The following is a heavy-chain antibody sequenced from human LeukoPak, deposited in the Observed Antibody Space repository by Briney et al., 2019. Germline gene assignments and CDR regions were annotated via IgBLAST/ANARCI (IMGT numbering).Heavy chain of an antibody. D-gene: IGHD2-2*01. CDR2: IYYSGST. J-gene: IGHJ5*02. CDR1: GGSICSSSYY. CDR3: ARGIAYCSSTSCYLNWFDP. V-gene: IGHV4-39*07. Sequence: SETLSLTCTVSGGSICSSSYYWGWIRQPPGKGLEWIGSIYYSGSTYYNPSLKSRVTISVDTSKNQFSLKLSSVTAADTAVYYCARGIAYCSSTSCYLNWFDPWGQGTLVTVSS.